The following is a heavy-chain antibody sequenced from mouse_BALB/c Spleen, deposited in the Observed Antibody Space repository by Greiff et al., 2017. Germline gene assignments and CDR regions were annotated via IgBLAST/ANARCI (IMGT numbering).Heavy chain of an antibody. CDR1: GYTFTSYW. V-gene: IGHV1S22*01. CDR2: IYPGSGST. J-gene: IGHJ2*01. Sequence: LQQPGSELVRPGASVKLSCKASGYTFTSYWMHWVKQRPGQGLEWIGNIYPGSGSTNYDEKFKSKATLTVDTSSSTAYMQLSSLTSEDSAVYYCTRRPYFDYGGQGTTLTVSS. CDR3: TRRPYFDY.